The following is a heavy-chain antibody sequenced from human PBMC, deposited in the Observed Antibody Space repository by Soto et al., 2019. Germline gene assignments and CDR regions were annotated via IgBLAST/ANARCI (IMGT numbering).Heavy chain of an antibody. D-gene: IGHD6-19*01. CDR2: MNPNSGNI. Sequence: QVQLVQSGAEVKKPGASVKVSCKASGYTFTSYDISWVRQATGQGLEWMGWMNPNSGNIGYAQKFQGRITMTRNTSINTAYMELSSLRSEDTAVYYCERRYSSSAGDSWGQGTLVTVSS. J-gene: IGHJ4*02. CDR3: ERRYSSSAGDS. CDR1: GYTFTSYD. V-gene: IGHV1-8*01.